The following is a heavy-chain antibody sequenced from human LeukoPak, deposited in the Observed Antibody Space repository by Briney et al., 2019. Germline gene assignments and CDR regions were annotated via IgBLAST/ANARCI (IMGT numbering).Heavy chain of an antibody. J-gene: IGHJ4*02. Sequence: SETLSLTCAVSGGSISSSNWWNWVRQPPGKGLEWIGEIYHSGSTNYNPSLKSRVTISVDKSKNQFSLKLSSVTAADTAVYYCARSYDSSGYYYVYWGQGTLVTVSS. CDR1: GGSISSSNW. CDR3: ARSYDSSGYYYVY. CDR2: IYHSGST. V-gene: IGHV4-4*02. D-gene: IGHD3-22*01.